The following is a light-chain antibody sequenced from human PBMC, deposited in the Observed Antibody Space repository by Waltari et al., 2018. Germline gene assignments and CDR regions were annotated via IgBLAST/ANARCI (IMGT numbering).Light chain of an antibody. Sequence: QSALTQPASVSGSPGQSITISCTGTTRDGGRSNYVSWYQCHPGKAPELIIYEVTNRPSGVSDRFSGSKSGNTASLSISGLQPEDEADYYCSSYTSIKTPYVVFGGGTKVTVL. V-gene: IGLV2-14*01. J-gene: IGLJ2*01. CDR3: SSYTSIKTPYVV. CDR1: TRDGGRSNY. CDR2: EVT.